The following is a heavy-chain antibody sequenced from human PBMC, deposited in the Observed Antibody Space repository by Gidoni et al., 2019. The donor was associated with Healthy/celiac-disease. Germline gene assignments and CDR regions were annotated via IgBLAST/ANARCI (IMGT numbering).Heavy chain of an antibody. J-gene: IGHJ4*02. V-gene: IGHV3-7*01. CDR1: GFTFSSYW. Sequence: EVQLVESGGGLVQPGGALRLSCAASGFTFSSYWMSWVRQAPGKGLEWVAKIKQDGSEKYYVDSVKGRFTISRDNAKNSLYLQMNSLRAEDTAVYYCARRHLDLRWTYFDYWGQGTLVTVSS. CDR2: IKQDGSEK. D-gene: IGHD4-17*01. CDR3: ARRHLDLRWTYFDY.